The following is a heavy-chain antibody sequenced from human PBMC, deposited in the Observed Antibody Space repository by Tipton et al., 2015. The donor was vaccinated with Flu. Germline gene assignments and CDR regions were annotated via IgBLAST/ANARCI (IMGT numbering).Heavy chain of an antibody. Sequence: SLTCTFSGGSTSSDDYHWTWIRQPAGKGLEWIGHIYLSGTTAYNPSLKSRVTISKDTSKRQVSLKVRSVTAADAAVYFCARGQRYTHGLNTVYYYYYMDVWGQGTTVTVSS. CDR3: ARGQRYTHGLNTVYYYYYMDV. CDR1: GGSTSSDDYH. V-gene: IGHV4-61*09. CDR2: IYLSGTT. J-gene: IGHJ6*02. D-gene: IGHD5-18*01.